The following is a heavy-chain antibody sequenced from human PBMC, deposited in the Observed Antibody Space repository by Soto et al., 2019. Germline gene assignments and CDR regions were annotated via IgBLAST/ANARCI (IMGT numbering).Heavy chain of an antibody. CDR1: GLMFSAYT. CDR3: ATPYYFNH. D-gene: IGHD3-16*01. Sequence: GSLRLSCAASGLMFSAYTMNWVRQAPGKGLEWLSSISDDSSYIDYADSLRGRFTVSRDNARNSLYLQIDSLGVEDTAVYYCATPYYFNHWGPGTLVTVSS. CDR2: ISDDSSYI. J-gene: IGHJ1*01. V-gene: IGHV3-21*06.